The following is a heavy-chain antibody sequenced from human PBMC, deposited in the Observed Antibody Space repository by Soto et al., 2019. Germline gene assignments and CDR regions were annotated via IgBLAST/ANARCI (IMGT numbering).Heavy chain of an antibody. J-gene: IGHJ4*02. CDR1: GYTFTSYD. Sequence: ASVKVSCKASGYTFTSYDINWVRQATGQGLEWMGWMNPNSGNTGYAQKFQGRVTMTRNTSISTAYMELSSLRSEDTAVYYCARGRSNRNYRAKYYFDYWGQGTLVTVSS. V-gene: IGHV1-8*01. CDR2: MNPNSGNT. D-gene: IGHD1-7*01. CDR3: ARGRSNRNYRAKYYFDY.